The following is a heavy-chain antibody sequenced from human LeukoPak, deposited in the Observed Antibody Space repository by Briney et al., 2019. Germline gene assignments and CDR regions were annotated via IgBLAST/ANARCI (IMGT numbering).Heavy chain of an antibody. CDR2: ICYSGST. V-gene: IGHV4-30-4*08. D-gene: IGHD4-17*01. CDR1: GGSISSGDYY. CDR3: AREPTVTRDY. Sequence: SETLSLTCTVSGGSISSGDYYWSWIRQPPGKGLEWIGYICYSGSTYYNPSLKSRVTISVDTSKNQFSLKLSSVTAADTAVYYCAREPTVTRDYWGQGTLVTVSS. J-gene: IGHJ4*02.